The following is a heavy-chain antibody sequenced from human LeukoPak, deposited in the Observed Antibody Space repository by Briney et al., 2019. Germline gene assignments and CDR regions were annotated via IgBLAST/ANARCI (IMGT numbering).Heavy chain of an antibody. D-gene: IGHD3-10*01. J-gene: IGHJ4*02. V-gene: IGHV3-7*04. CDR2: IDPDGSAE. Sequence: GGSLRLSCAASGFTFSNYWMSWVRQSPGRGLEWVANIDPDGSAEYYVDSVGGRFTVSRDNAKNSLYLQIDSLRAEDTAVYYCARADNYGSILDYWGRGTLVTVSS. CDR1: GFTFSNYW. CDR3: ARADNYGSILDY.